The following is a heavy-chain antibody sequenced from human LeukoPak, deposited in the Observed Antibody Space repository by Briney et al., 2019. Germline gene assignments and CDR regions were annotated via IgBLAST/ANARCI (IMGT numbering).Heavy chain of an antibody. Sequence: ETLSLTCTVSGGSISSYYWSWVRQAPGKGLEWVSTISGSGSNTHYADSVKGRFTITRDNFKNTLYLQMNSLRAEDTAVYYCAKDGSALWFGDLSHYFDYWGQGTLVTVSS. CDR1: GGSISSYY. J-gene: IGHJ4*02. CDR2: ISGSGSNT. CDR3: AKDGSALWFGDLSHYFDY. V-gene: IGHV3-23*01. D-gene: IGHD3-10*01.